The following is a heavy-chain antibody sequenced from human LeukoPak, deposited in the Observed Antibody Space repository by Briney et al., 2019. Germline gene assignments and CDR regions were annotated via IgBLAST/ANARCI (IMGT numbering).Heavy chain of an antibody. CDR2: IYYSGST. J-gene: IGHJ4*02. CDR3: ARGLMYSSSWYNTVYFDY. CDR1: GGSISSYY. V-gene: IGHV4-59*01. D-gene: IGHD6-13*01. Sequence: SETLSLTCTVSGGSISSYYWSWIRQPPGKGLEWIGYIYYSGSTNYNPSLKSRVTISVDTSKNQFSLNLRSVTAADTAVYYCARGLMYSSSWYNTVYFDYWGQGTLVPVSS.